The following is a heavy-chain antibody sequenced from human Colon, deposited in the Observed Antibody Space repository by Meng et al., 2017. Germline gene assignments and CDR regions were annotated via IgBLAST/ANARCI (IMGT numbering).Heavy chain of an antibody. J-gene: IGHJ4*02. CDR3: ARGPTTYFDY. CDR1: GGLTRRDIW. V-gene: IGHV4-4*02. D-gene: IGHD4-17*01. Sequence: QLHLQGSGPSLGTPSATLPPPCPFSGGLTRRDIWWSWVPQPPGKGLEWIGEVYHRGDTNYNPSLKSRVDISVDKSKNQFSLKLSSVTAADTAVYYCARGPTTYFDYWGQGTLVTVSS. CDR2: VYHRGDT.